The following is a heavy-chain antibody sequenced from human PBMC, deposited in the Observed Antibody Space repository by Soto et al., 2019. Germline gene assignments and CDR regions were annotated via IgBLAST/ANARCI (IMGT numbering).Heavy chain of an antibody. CDR1: GFTFSSYG. CDR2: ISYDGSNK. V-gene: IGHV3-30*18. CDR3: AKDYSSGWYGRTNWFDP. Sequence: PGGSLRLSCAASGFTFSSYGMHWVRQAPGKGLEWVAVISYDGSNKYYADSVKGRFTISRDNSKNTLYPQMNSLRAEDTAVYYCAKDYSSGWYGRTNWFDPWGQGTLVTVSS. J-gene: IGHJ5*02. D-gene: IGHD6-19*01.